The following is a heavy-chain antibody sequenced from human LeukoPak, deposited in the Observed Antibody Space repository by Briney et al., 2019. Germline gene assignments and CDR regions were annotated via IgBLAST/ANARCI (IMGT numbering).Heavy chain of an antibody. CDR1: GYTFTGYY. CDR3: ARAQALGFTSSWNHCSSTSCYQGFDY. J-gene: IGHJ4*02. Sequence: GASVKVSCKASGYTFTGYYMHWVRQAPGQGLEWMGLINPNSGGTNYAQKFQGRVIMTRDTSISTAYMELSRLRSDDTAVYYCARAQALGFTSSWNHCSSTSCYQGFDYWGQGTLVTVSS. V-gene: IGHV1-2*02. CDR2: INPNSGGT. D-gene: IGHD2-2*01.